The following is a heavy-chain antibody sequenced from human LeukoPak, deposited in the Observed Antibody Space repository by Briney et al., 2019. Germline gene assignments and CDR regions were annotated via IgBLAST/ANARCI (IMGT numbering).Heavy chain of an antibody. Sequence: GASVKVSCKASGYTFTSYGISWVRQAPGQGLEWMGWISAYNGNTNYAQKLQGRVTMTTDTATSTAYMELRSLRSDDTAVYYCAVYAPVYCSGGSCYSVIDYFDYWGQGTLVTVSS. J-gene: IGHJ4*02. CDR3: AVYAPVYCSGGSCYSVIDYFDY. CDR2: ISAYNGNT. V-gene: IGHV1-18*01. CDR1: GYTFTSYG. D-gene: IGHD2-15*01.